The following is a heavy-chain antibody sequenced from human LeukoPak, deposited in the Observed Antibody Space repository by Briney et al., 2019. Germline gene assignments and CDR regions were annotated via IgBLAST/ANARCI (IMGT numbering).Heavy chain of an antibody. CDR1: GFTFSNYA. D-gene: IGHD3-16*01. CDR3: ANEGGGAFDF. J-gene: IGHJ3*01. CDR2: ISGSGDST. V-gene: IGHV3-23*01. Sequence: PGGSLRLSCAASGFTFSNYAMRWVRQAPGKGLEWVSGISGSGDSTYYADSVKGRFTISRDNAKNSVYLQMNSLRADDTAVYYCANEGGGAFDFWGQGTMVTVSS.